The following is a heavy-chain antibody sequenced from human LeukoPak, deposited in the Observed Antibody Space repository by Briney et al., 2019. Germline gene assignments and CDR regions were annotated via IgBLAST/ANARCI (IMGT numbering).Heavy chain of an antibody. D-gene: IGHD2-2*01. V-gene: IGHV3-48*04. J-gene: IGHJ4*02. Sequence: PGGSLRLSCAASGFTFSSYSMNWVRQAPGKGLEWVSYISQSSDRIYHADSVKGRFTISRDNAKNSLYLQMDSLRVEDTAVYYCARDLLNDEGSSYFFDQWDQGTLVTVAS. CDR2: ISQSSDRI. CDR1: GFTFSSYS. CDR3: ARDLLNDEGSSYFFDQ.